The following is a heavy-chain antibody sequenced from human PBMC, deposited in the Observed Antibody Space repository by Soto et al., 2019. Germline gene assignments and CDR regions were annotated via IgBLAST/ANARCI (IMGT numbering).Heavy chain of an antibody. J-gene: IGHJ5*02. D-gene: IGHD6-13*01. Sequence: PVGSLRLSCASSVFTFSSYAMSCVRQSPGKGLEWVSAISGSGGSTYYADSVKGRFTISRDNSKNTLYLQMNSLRAEDTAVYYCASQYSSSWYYVFDPWGQGTLVTVSS. V-gene: IGHV3-23*01. CDR3: ASQYSSSWYYVFDP. CDR1: VFTFSSYA. CDR2: ISGSGGST.